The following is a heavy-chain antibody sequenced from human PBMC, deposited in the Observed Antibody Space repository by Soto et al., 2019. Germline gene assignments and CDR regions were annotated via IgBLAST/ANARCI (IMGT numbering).Heavy chain of an antibody. Sequence: NPSETLSLTCTVSGGSISSGENYWSWIRQHPGKGLEWIGYIDYSGSAYYNPSLGSRITISVDTSKNQFSLRLTSLTAADTAVYFCARRASLSGYSSSCFDHWGQGALVTVSS. CDR2: IDYSGSA. CDR1: GGSISSGENY. J-gene: IGHJ4*02. D-gene: IGHD6-13*01. CDR3: ARRASLSGYSSSCFDH. V-gene: IGHV4-31*03.